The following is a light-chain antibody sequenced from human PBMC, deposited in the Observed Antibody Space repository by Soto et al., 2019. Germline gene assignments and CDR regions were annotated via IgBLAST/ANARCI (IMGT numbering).Light chain of an antibody. Sequence: EIVMTQSPATLSVSPGERATVSCRASQSVSRNLAWYQQKPGQAPRLLIYGASSRATGIPVRFSGSGSGTEFTLTINSLQSEDFAVYFCQQYDNLPLTFGPGTKVDIK. V-gene: IGKV3-15*01. CDR3: QQYDNLPLT. CDR2: GAS. CDR1: QSVSRN. J-gene: IGKJ3*01.